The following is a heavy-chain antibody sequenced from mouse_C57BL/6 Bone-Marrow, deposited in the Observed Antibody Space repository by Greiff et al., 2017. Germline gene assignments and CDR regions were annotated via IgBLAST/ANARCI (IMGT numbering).Heavy chain of an antibody. Sequence: VQRVESGAELVRPGTSVKLSCKASGYTFTSYWMHWVKQRPGQGLEWIGVIDPSDSYTNYNQKFKGKATLTVDTSSSTAYMQLSSLTSEDSAVYYCARGDGNYWFAYWGQGTLVTVSA. J-gene: IGHJ3*01. CDR1: GYTFTSYW. D-gene: IGHD2-1*01. CDR3: ARGDGNYWFAY. CDR2: IDPSDSYT. V-gene: IGHV1-59*01.